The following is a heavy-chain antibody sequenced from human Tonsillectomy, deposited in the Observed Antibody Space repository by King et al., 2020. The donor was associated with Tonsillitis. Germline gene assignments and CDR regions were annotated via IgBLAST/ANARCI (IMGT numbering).Heavy chain of an antibody. CDR1: GFTFSNYD. CDR3: ARGTGTTGGLDY. CDR2: IGTAGDT. D-gene: IGHD1-1*01. J-gene: IGHJ4*02. Sequence: VQLVESGGGLVQPGGSLRLSCAASGFTFSNYDMHWVRQATGKGLEWVSAIGTAGDTYFPGSVKGRFTISRENAKNSLYLQMNSLRAGDTAVYYCARGTGTTGGLDYWGQGTLVTVSS. V-gene: IGHV3-13*01.